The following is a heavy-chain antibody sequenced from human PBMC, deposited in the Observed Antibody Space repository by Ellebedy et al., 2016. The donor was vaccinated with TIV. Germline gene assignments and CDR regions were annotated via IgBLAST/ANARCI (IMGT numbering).Heavy chain of an antibody. CDR2: ITGSGCHT. J-gene: IGHJ4*02. D-gene: IGHD3-10*01. CDR1: GFTFRSYA. V-gene: IGHV3-23*01. CDR3: AKRFGESFDY. Sequence: PGGSLRLSCAASGFTFRSYAMSWVRQAPGKGLEWVSAITGSGCHTYYADSVKGRFTISRDNSKNTLFLQINRLRAEDSAVYYCAKRFGESFDYWGQGTLVTVSS.